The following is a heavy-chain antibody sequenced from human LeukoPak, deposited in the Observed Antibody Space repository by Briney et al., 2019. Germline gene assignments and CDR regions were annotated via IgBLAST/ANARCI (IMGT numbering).Heavy chain of an antibody. D-gene: IGHD2-2*01. CDR1: GYSFTSYW. CDR2: IYPGDSDT. J-gene: IGHJ4*02. V-gene: IGHV5-51*01. CDR3: ARGGMYCSSTSCYFDY. Sequence: GESLKISCKGSGYSFTSYWIGWVRHMPGKGLEWMGIIYPGDSDTRYSPSFQGQVTISADKSISTAYLQWSSLKASDTAMYYCARGGMYCSSTSCYFDYWGQGTLVTVSS.